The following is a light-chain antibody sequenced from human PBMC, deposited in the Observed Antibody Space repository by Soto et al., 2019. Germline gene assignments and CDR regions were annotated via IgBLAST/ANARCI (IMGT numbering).Light chain of an antibody. J-gene: IGKJ4*01. Sequence: DIVMTQSPLSLPVTPGEPASISCRSSQSLLHSNGYNYLDWYLQKPGQSPQLLIYLVSHRASGVPDRFSGSGSGTDFTLKISRVEAEDVGVYYCMQALQTPLTFGGGTKVEIK. CDR3: MQALQTPLT. CDR1: QSLLHSNGYNY. CDR2: LVS. V-gene: IGKV2-28*01.